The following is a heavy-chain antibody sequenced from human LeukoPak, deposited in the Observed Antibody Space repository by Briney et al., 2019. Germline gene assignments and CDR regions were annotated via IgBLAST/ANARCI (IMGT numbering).Heavy chain of an antibody. CDR3: AGGAIFGVVFLMDV. J-gene: IGHJ6*03. CDR2: INPNSGGT. D-gene: IGHD3-3*01. Sequence: GASVKVSCKASEYTFTGYYMHWVRQAPGQGLEWMGWINPNSGGTNYAQKFQGRVTMTRDTSISTAYMELSRLRSGDTAVYYCAGGAIFGVVFLMDVWGKGTTVTVSS. CDR1: EYTFTGYY. V-gene: IGHV1-2*02.